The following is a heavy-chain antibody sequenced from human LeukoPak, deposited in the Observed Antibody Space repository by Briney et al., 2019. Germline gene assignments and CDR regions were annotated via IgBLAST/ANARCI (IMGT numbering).Heavy chain of an antibody. CDR3: VRDPSYGSSWYYYMDV. CDR1: GFTLSGYE. J-gene: IGHJ6*03. V-gene: IGHV3-48*03. D-gene: IGHD6-13*01. Sequence: GGSLRLSCAASGFTLSGYEMNWVRQAPGKGLEWVSYISSSSFKIGYADSVKGRFTISRDNSKNSLYLQMDSLRVEDTAVYYCVRDPSYGSSWYYYMDVWGKGTTVTVSS. CDR2: ISSSSFKI.